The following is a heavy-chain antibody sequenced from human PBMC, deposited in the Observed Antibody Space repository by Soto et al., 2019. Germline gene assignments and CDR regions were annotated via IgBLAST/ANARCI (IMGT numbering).Heavy chain of an antibody. Sequence: SGAEVKKPGASVKVSCKASGYTFTSYGISWVRQAPGQGLAWMGWISAYNGHTNYAQKLQGRVTMTTHTSTSTAYMELRSLRSDDTAVSYCGRDDMVVVPAAINSYCYGLDVCGQGTTVTVSS. J-gene: IGHJ6*02. CDR3: GRDDMVVVPAAINSYCYGLDV. CDR2: ISAYNGHT. D-gene: IGHD2-2*01. CDR1: GYTFTSYG. V-gene: IGHV1-18*04.